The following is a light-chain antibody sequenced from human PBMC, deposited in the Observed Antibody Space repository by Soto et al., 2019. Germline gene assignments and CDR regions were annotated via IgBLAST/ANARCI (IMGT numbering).Light chain of an antibody. CDR1: DPNIGSNP. CDR2: SNN. V-gene: IGLV1-44*01. Sequence: QSVLTQPPSASGTPGQRVTMSCSGSDPNIGSNPVNWYQQLPGAAPKLLIYSNNQRPSGVPDRFSGSKSGASASLAISGLQSEDEADYYCAAWDNSLNGLVFGGGTKVTVL. CDR3: AAWDNSLNGLV. J-gene: IGLJ2*01.